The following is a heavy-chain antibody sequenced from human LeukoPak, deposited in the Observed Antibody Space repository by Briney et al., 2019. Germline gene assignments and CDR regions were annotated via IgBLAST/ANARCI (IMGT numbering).Heavy chain of an antibody. D-gene: IGHD6-25*01. Sequence: ASVKVSCKASGYTFSGYYLFWVRQAPGQGLEWMGWINPNSGETNYAQRFQGRVTMTWDTSISTAYMDQSRLRSDDTAVYYCVRDASSGSRYFDFWGQGTLVTVSS. J-gene: IGHJ4*02. CDR3: VRDASSGSRYFDF. CDR2: INPNSGET. V-gene: IGHV1-2*02. CDR1: GYTFSGYY.